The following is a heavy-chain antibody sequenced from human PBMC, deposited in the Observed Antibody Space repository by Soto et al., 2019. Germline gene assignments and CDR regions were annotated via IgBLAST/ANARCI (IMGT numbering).Heavy chain of an antibody. CDR2: ISGSGGST. CDR3: AKGAGKRVDTAVNCFEP. CDR1: GLTFSSHA. V-gene: IGHV3-23*01. J-gene: IGHJ5*02. D-gene: IGHD5-18*01. Sequence: DVQLLESGGGLVQREGSLRLACAASGLTFSSHAMSWVRQAPGKGLDWVSSISGSGGSTYYADSVKGRFTISRDNSKNXXNRQMNSLRAEATAVYYCAKGAGKRVDTAVNCFEPWGQGTVVTVSS.